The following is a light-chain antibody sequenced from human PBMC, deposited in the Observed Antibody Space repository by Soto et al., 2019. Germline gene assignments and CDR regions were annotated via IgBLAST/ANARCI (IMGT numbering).Light chain of an antibody. CDR2: LSSDGSH. J-gene: IGLJ2*01. V-gene: IGLV4-69*01. CDR1: SGHSSYA. CDR3: QTWDTGATVV. Sequence: QSVLTQSPSASASLGASVKLTCTLSSGHSSYAIAWHQQQPEKGPRYLMKLSSDGSHSKGDGIPDRFSGSSSGAERYLTISSVQSEDQADYYCQTWDTGATVVFGGGTKVTVL.